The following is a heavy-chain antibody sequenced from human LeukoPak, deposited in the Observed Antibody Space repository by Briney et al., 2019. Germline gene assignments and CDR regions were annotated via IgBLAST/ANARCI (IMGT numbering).Heavy chain of an antibody. D-gene: IGHD2-15*01. CDR1: GFTFSSYA. Sequence: GGSLRLSCAASGFTFSSYAMHWVRQAPGKGLEYVSAISNDGGSTYYANSVKGRFTISRDNSKNTLYLQMGSLRAEDMAVYYCARGGSFDYWGQGILVTVSS. CDR3: ARGGSFDY. CDR2: ISNDGGST. V-gene: IGHV3-64*01. J-gene: IGHJ4*02.